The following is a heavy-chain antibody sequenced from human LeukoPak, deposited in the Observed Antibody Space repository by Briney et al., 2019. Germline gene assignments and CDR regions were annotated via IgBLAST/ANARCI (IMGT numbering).Heavy chain of an antibody. CDR2: MNPNSGNT. J-gene: IGHJ4*02. CDR1: GYTFTSYD. CDR3: ARGPYYYDSSGYYYVGY. Sequence: GASVKVSCKASGYTFTSYDINWVRQATGQGLEWMGWMNPNSGNTDYAQKFQGRVTMTRNTSISTAYMELSSLRSEDTAVYYCARGPYYYDSSGYYYVGYWGQGTLVTVSS. D-gene: IGHD3-22*01. V-gene: IGHV1-8*01.